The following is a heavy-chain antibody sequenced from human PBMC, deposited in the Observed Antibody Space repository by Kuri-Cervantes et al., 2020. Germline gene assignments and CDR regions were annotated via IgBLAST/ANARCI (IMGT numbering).Heavy chain of an antibody. V-gene: IGHV3-30*18. CDR2: ISYDGSNK. J-gene: IGHJ4*02. CDR1: GFTFSSYG. Sequence: GGSLRLSCAASGFTFSSYGMHWVRQAPGKGLEWVAVISYDGSNKYYADSVKGRFTISRDNSKNTLYLQMNSLRAEDTAVYYCAKGLMGRITILEWLLGFSDYWGQGTLVTVSS. CDR3: AKGLMGRITILEWLLGFSDY. D-gene: IGHD3-3*01.